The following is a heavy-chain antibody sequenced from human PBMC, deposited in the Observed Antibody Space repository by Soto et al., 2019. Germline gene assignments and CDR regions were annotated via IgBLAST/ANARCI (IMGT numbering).Heavy chain of an antibody. CDR1: GGSISSYY. Sequence: PSETLSLTCTVSGGSISSYYWGWIRQPPGKGLEWIGYIYYSGSTNYNPSLKSRVTISVDTSKNQFSLKLSSVTAADTAVYYCARGRIMITFGGVIPEYYFDYWGQGTLVTVSS. D-gene: IGHD3-16*02. J-gene: IGHJ4*02. CDR2: IYYSGST. V-gene: IGHV4-59*01. CDR3: ARGRIMITFGGVIPEYYFDY.